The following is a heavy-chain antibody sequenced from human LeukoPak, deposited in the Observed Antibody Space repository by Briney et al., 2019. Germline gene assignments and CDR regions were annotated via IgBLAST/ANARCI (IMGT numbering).Heavy chain of an antibody. V-gene: IGHV1-18*01. CDR1: GYTFTSYG. Sequence: GASVKVSCKASGYTFTSYGISWVRQAPGQGLEWMGWISAYNGNTNYVQKVQGRVTMTTDTSTSTAYMELRSLRSDDTAVYYCARSPSYCSGGTCYEDYWGQGTLVTVSS. D-gene: IGHD2-15*01. J-gene: IGHJ4*02. CDR3: ARSPSYCSGGTCYEDY. CDR2: ISAYNGNT.